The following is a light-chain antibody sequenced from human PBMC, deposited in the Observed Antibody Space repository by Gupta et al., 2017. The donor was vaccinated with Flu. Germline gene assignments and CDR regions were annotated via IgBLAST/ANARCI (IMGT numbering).Light chain of an antibody. CDR1: QPLVYSDGNIH. CDR3: MQCTHWPPT. Sequence: DVVMTQSPVSLPVTLGQPAASSCRSSQPLVYSDGNIHLNWFQQRPGQSPRRLICKVSNWQSGVLDRFSGSGSVADFTLKISSVEAADVGIYYFMQCTHWPPTFGPGTSVEIK. J-gene: IGKJ3*01. V-gene: IGKV2D-30*01. CDR2: KVS.